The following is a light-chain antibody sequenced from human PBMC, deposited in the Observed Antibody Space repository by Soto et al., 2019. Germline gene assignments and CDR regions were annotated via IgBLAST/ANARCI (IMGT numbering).Light chain of an antibody. CDR2: GAS. CDR1: QSVSSN. Sequence: EIVVTQSPATLSVSPGERATLSCRASQSVSSNLAWYQQKPGQAHRLLIYGASTRATGIPARFSGSGSGTEFTLTITSLQSDDFAVYSCQQYNNWPPWTFGQGTQVEIK. J-gene: IGKJ1*01. V-gene: IGKV3-15*01. CDR3: QQYNNWPPWT.